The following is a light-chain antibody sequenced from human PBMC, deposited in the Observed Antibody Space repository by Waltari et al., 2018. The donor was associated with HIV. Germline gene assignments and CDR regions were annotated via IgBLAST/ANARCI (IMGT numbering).Light chain of an antibody. CDR1: QRISSW. CDR2: KAS. CDR3: QHYDSYSPA. V-gene: IGKV1-5*03. Sequence: DIQMTQSPSTLSASVGDRVTITGRASQRISSWLAWYQPKPGKAPKLLIYKASTLESGVPSRFSGSGSGTEFTLTISSLQPDDFATYYCQHYDSYSPAFGQGTKVEIK. J-gene: IGKJ1*01.